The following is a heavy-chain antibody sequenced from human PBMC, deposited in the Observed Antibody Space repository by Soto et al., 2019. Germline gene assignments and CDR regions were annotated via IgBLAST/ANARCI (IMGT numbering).Heavy chain of an antibody. V-gene: IGHV4-59*01. CDR1: DGAISTYY. CDR3: AREYSSFEY. D-gene: IGHD4-4*01. Sequence: QVQLQESGPGLVKPSETLSLTCTVSDGAISTYYWHWIRQPPGKGLEWIGYIHYSGYTSYNPSLMRRVTLAVDTSKNQFSVRLHSVTAADTAVYYCAREYSSFEYWGQGALVTVSS. CDR2: IHYSGYT. J-gene: IGHJ4*02.